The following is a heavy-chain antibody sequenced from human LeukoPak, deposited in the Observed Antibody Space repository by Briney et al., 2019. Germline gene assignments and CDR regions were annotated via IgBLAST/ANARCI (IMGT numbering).Heavy chain of an antibody. V-gene: IGHV4-61*02. CDR1: GGSISSGSYY. Sequence: TSETLSLTCTVSGGSISSGSYYWSWIRQPAGKGLEWIGRIYTSGSTNYNPSLKSRVTISVDTSKNQFSLKLSSVTAADTAVYYCAREASIAVAGIFDPWGQGTLVTVSS. CDR2: IYTSGST. CDR3: AREASIAVAGIFDP. J-gene: IGHJ5*02. D-gene: IGHD6-19*01.